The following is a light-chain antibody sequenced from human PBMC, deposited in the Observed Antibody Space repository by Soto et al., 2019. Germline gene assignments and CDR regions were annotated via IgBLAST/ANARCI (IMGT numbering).Light chain of an antibody. J-gene: IGLJ3*02. V-gene: IGLV2-14*01. Sequence: QSALTQPASVSGSPGQSITISCTGSSSDVGGYNYVSWYQQHPGKAPQLMIYEVINRPSGVSHRFSGSKSGNTASLTISGLQAEDEADYYCSSYTSSSTWVFGGGTQLTVL. CDR2: EVI. CDR3: SSYTSSSTWV. CDR1: SSDVGGYNY.